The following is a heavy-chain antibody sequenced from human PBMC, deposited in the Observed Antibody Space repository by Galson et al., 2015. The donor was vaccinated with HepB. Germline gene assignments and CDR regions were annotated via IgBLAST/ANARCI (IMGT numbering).Heavy chain of an antibody. CDR2: IIPILGIA. CDR3: ARDPEYCSGGSCYWRFYYFDY. D-gene: IGHD2-15*01. V-gene: IGHV1-69*04. J-gene: IGHJ4*02. CDR1: GGTFSSYA. Sequence: SVKVSCKASGGTFSSYAISWVRQAPGQGLEWMGRIIPILGIANYAQKFQGRVTITADKSTSTAYMELSSLRSEDTAVYYCARDPEYCSGGSCYWRFYYFDYWGQGTLVTVSS.